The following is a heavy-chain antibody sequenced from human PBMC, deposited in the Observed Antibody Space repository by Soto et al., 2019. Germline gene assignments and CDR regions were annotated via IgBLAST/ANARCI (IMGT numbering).Heavy chain of an antibody. D-gene: IGHD2-2*01. CDR2: IWFDGSNK. V-gene: IGHV3-33*06. CDR1: GFTFSSYG. Sequence: PGGSLRLSCAASGFTFSSYGMHWVRQAPGKGLEWVAVIWFDGSNKYYADSVKGRFTISRDNSKNTLYLQMNSLRAEDTAVYYCAKDYDRVVRFDSWGQGTMVTVAS. CDR3: AKDYDRVVRFDS. J-gene: IGHJ5*01.